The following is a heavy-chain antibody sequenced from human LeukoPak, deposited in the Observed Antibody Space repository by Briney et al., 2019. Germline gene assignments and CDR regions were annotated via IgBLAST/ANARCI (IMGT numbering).Heavy chain of an antibody. CDR2: INPDSGGT. D-gene: IGHD1-26*01. J-gene: IGHJ4*02. CDR3: ARGGDLEGIVF. Sequence: ASVRVSCKASGYRFTEYYIHWVRQAPGQGPEWMGRINPDSGGTDFAPRFQGRVTMTRDTSTSTVYMELSRLRSDDTAVYYCARGGDLEGIVFWGQGSLVTVFS. V-gene: IGHV1-2*06. CDR1: GYRFTEYY.